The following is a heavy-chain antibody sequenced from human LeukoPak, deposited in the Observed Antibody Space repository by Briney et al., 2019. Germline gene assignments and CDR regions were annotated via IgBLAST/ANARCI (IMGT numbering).Heavy chain of an antibody. D-gene: IGHD3-10*01. V-gene: IGHV4-31*03. CDR2: IYYSGST. Sequence: TLCLTCTVSGGSINSGGYYWSWIRQHPVKGVEWIGHIYYSGSTYYNPSLKSRVTISVDTSKNQFSLKLSSVTAADTAVYYCARGAMVREGLEDAFDIWGQGTMVTVSS. J-gene: IGHJ3*02. CDR3: ARGAMVREGLEDAFDI. CDR1: GGSINSGGYY.